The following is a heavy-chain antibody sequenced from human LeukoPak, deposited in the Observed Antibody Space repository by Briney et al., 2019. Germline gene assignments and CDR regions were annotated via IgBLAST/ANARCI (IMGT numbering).Heavy chain of an antibody. D-gene: IGHD3-10*01. CDR1: GGSISSGGYY. CDR2: IYHSGST. CDR3: ARVSLRNLGYYYAPVY. Sequence: SETLSLTCTVSGGSISSGGYYWSWIRQPPGKGLEWIGYIYHSGSTYYNPSLKSRVTISVDRSKNQFSLKLSSVAAADTAVYYCARVSLRNLGYYYAPVYGGQGTLVTVSS. V-gene: IGHV4-30-2*01. J-gene: IGHJ4*02.